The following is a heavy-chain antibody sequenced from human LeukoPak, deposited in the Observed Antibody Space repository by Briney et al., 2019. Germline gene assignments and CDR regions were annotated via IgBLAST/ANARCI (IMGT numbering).Heavy chain of an antibody. CDR3: ASIAESYYYYYMDV. D-gene: IGHD6-13*01. V-gene: IGHV3-20*04. CDR1: GFTFDDYG. Sequence: PGGSLRLSCAASGFTFDDYGMSWVRHAPGEGLEWVSGINWNGGSTGYADSVKGRFTISRDNAKNSLYVQMNSLRAEDTALYYCASIAESYYYYYMDVWGKGTTVTVSS. J-gene: IGHJ6*03. CDR2: INWNGGST.